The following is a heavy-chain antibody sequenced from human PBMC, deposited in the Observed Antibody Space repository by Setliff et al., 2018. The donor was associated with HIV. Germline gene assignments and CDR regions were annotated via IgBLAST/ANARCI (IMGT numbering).Heavy chain of an antibody. V-gene: IGHV1-3*01. CDR1: GYTFSKYV. CDR3: ARDDVSAPGSYQDY. CDR2: IIPGRDYT. Sequence: ASVKVSCKASGYTFSKYVIHWVRQAPGQRLEWMGYIIPGRDYTHYSQRFQDRVTITSDTSATTVYMELSSLTSEDTAVYYCARDDVSAPGSYQDYWGQGTLVTVSS. D-gene: IGHD6-13*01. J-gene: IGHJ4*02.